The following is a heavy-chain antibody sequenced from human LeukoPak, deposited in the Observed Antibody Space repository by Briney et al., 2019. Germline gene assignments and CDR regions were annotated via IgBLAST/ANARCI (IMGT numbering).Heavy chain of an antibody. CDR1: GLTFNTYY. Sequence: GASLRLSCAASGLTFNTYYMGWVRQAPGKGLEWVASIKPDGGDKYYVDSVRGRFTVSRDNAKNSLFLQMNSLRAGDTAVYYCASQTSAKAFDFWGQGTLVTVSS. D-gene: IGHD2-2*01. CDR3: ASQTSAKAFDF. J-gene: IGHJ4*02. V-gene: IGHV3-7*05. CDR2: IKPDGGDK.